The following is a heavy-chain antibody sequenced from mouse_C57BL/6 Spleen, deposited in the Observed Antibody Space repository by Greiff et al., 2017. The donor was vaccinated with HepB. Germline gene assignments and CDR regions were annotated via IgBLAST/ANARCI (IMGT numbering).Heavy chain of an antibody. Sequence: DVMLVESGEGLVKPGGSLKLSCAASGFTFSSYAMSWVRQTPEKRLEWVAYISSGGDYIYYADTVKGRFTISRDNARNTLYLQMSSLKSEDTAMYYCTRDWYYGSSSLWYFDVWGTGTTVTVSS. V-gene: IGHV5-9-1*02. CDR3: TRDWYYGSSSLWYFDV. CDR1: GFTFSSYA. D-gene: IGHD1-1*01. J-gene: IGHJ1*03. CDR2: ISSGGDYI.